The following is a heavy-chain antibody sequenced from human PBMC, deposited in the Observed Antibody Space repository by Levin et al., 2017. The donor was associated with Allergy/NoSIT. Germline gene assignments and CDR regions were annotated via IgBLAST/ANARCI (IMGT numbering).Heavy chain of an antibody. CDR1: GFTFSNYW. D-gene: IGHD6-13*01. J-gene: IGHJ3*01. Sequence: PGGSLRLSCAASGFTFSNYWMGWVRQAPGKGLEWVANIKQDGSEKNYVDSVKGRFTISRDNAQNSLYLQMNSLRADDTAVYYCACRIAWGQGTMVTVSS. CDR3: ACRIA. CDR2: IKQDGSEK. V-gene: IGHV3-7*01.